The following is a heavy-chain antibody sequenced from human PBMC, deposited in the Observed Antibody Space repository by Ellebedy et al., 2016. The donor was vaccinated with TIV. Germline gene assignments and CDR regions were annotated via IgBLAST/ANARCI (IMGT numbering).Heavy chain of an antibody. CDR1: GGTFSSYA. D-gene: IGHD1-1*01. Sequence: SVKVSCXASGGTFSSYAISWVRQAPGQGLEWMGGIIPIFGTANYAQKFQGRVTITADKSTSTAYMELSSLRSEDTAVYYCATRYDPSVWPPAIEYFDYWGQGTLVTVSS. V-gene: IGHV1-69*06. CDR3: ATRYDPSVWPPAIEYFDY. J-gene: IGHJ4*02. CDR2: IIPIFGTA.